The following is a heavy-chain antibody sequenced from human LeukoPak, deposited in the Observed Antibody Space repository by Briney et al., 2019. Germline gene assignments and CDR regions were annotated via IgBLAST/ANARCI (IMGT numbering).Heavy chain of an antibody. V-gene: IGHV3-48*03. D-gene: IGHD3-22*01. CDR3: VRDEGVTTFDP. CDR1: GFTFSSYE. J-gene: IGHJ5*02. CDR2: ISSSGSTI. Sequence: GGSLRLSCAASGFTFSSYEMNWVRQAPGRGLEWVSYISSSGSTIYYADSVKGRFTISRDNAKNSLYLQMNSLRAEDTAVYYCVRDEGVTTFDPWGQGTLVTVSS.